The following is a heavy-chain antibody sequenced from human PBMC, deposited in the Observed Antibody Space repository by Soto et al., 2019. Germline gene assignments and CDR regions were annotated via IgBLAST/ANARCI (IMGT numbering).Heavy chain of an antibody. V-gene: IGHV3-33*01. Sequence: GGSLSLSCAASGFTFSSYGMHWVRQAPGKGLEWVAVIWYDGSNKYYADSVKGRFTISRDNSKNTLYLQMNSLRAEDTAVYYCARERISWGSYRYYYGMDVWGQGTTVTVSS. D-gene: IGHD3-16*02. CDR3: ARERISWGSYRYYYGMDV. J-gene: IGHJ6*02. CDR2: IWYDGSNK. CDR1: GFTFSSYG.